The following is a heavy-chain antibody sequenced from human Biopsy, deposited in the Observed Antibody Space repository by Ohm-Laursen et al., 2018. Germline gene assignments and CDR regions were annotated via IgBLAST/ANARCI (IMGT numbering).Heavy chain of an antibody. CDR3: ARNTGWYGDLYYFDY. V-gene: IGHV1-46*01. CDR1: GYSFTSYY. Sequence: SSVKVSCKASGYSFTSYYMHWVRQAPGQGLEWMGMINPIGSTTSYPQMFQGRVAMTRDTSKSTVYMELSSLRSADTAVYFCARNTGWYGDLYYFDYWGQGTLVTVSS. J-gene: IGHJ4*02. D-gene: IGHD6-19*01. CDR2: INPIGSTT.